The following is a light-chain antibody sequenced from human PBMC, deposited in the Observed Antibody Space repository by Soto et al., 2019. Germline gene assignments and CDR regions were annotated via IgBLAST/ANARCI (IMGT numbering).Light chain of an antibody. Sequence: QSAQTQPASVSASPGQSITISCIGTSSDVGNYNLVSWYQQHPGKAPTLMIFEGTKRPSGVSNRFSGSRSGNTASLTISGLQAEDEADYYCCSFAGGPYVFGTGTKLTVL. CDR3: CSFAGGPYV. J-gene: IGLJ1*01. CDR2: EGT. V-gene: IGLV2-23*01. CDR1: SSDVGNYNL.